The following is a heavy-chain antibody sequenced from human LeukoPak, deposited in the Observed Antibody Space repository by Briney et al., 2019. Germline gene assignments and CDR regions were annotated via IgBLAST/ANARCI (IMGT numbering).Heavy chain of an antibody. CDR3: ARDAGTFGSGWSRGAFDI. J-gene: IGHJ3*02. CDR2: IWYDGSNK. CDR1: GFTFSSYG. V-gene: IGHV3-33*01. Sequence: GGSLRLSCAASGFTFSSYGMHWVRQAPGKGLEWVAVIWYDGSNKYYADSVKGRFTISRDNSKDTLYLQMNSLRAEDTAVYYCARDAGTFGSGWSRGAFDIWGQGTMVTVSS. D-gene: IGHD6-19*01.